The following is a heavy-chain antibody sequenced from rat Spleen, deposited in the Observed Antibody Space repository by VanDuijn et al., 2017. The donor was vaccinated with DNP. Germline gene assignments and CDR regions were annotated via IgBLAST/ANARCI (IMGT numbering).Heavy chain of an antibody. J-gene: IGHJ4*01. CDR1: GFTFSKYG. V-gene: IGHV5-25*01. CDR2: ISNDGGST. CDR3: ARQKDGGYSDVMDA. D-gene: IGHD1-11*01. Sequence: EVQLVESGGGLVQPGRSMKVSCAASGFTFSKYGMAWVRQAPKKGLEWVAYISNDGGSTYYRDSVKGRFTISRDNAKSTLYLQMDSLRSEDTATYYCARQKDGGYSDVMDAWGQGASVTVSS.